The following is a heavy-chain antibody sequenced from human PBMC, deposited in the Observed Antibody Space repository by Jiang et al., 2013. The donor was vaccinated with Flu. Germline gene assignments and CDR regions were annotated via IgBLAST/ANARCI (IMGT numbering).Heavy chain of an antibody. V-gene: IGHV4-4*07. CDR2: T. Sequence: TNVNPPLKSRVTLSVDTSKNQFSLKLSSVTAADTAVYYCARGREYYYYYGMDVWGQGTTVTVSS. J-gene: IGHJ6*02. CDR3: ARGREYYYYYGMDV.